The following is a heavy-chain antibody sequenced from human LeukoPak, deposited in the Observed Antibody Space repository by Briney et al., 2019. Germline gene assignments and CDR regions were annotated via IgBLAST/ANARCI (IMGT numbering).Heavy chain of an antibody. CDR3: ARGEVRFLEWQRNCFDP. J-gene: IGHJ5*02. CDR2: IYYSGST. Sequence: SETLSLTCTVSGGSISSGGYYWSWIRQHPGKGLEWIGYIYYSGSTYYNPSLKSRVTISVDTSKNQFSLKLRFVTAADTAVYYCARGEVRFLEWQRNCFDPWGQGTLVTVSS. V-gene: IGHV4-31*03. CDR1: GGSISSGGYY. D-gene: IGHD3-3*01.